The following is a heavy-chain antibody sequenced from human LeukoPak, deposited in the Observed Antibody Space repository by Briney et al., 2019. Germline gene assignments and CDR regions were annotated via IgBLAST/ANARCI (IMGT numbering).Heavy chain of an antibody. CDR2: ISSSSSYI. CDR1: GFTFSSYN. Sequence: GGSLRLSCAASGFTFSSYNMNWVRQAPGKGLEWVSSISSSSSYIYYADSVKGRFTISRDNAKNSLYLQMNSLRAEDTAVYYCARGDPAVRGSGSYLRQTYYYYYMDVWGKGTTITISS. V-gene: IGHV3-21*01. D-gene: IGHD3-10*01. CDR3: ARGDPAVRGSGSYLRQTYYYYYMDV. J-gene: IGHJ6*03.